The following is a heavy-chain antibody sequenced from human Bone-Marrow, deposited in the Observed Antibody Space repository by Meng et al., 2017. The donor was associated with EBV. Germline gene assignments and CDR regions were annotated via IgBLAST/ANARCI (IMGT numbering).Heavy chain of an antibody. V-gene: IGHV3-33*01. CDR2: IWYDGSNK. J-gene: IGHJ5*02. CDR1: GFTCSSYG. CDR3: ARDRTSGSYFYNWFDP. D-gene: IGHD1-26*01. Sequence: QVQLVESGGGVVQPGRSLRLSGAAAGFTCSSYGMHWVRQAPGKGLEWVAVIWYDGSNKYYADSVKGRFTISRDNSKNTLYLQMNSLRAEDTAVYYCARDRTSGSYFYNWFDPWGQGTLGTVS.